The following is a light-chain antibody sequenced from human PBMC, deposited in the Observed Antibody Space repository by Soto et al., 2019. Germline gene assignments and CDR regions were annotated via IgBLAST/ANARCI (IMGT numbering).Light chain of an antibody. Sequence: QSALTQPASVSGSPGQSITISCTGTSSDVGAYNYVSWYQQHPVKAPKLMIYDVSSRPSGISNRFSGSKSGNTDSLTISGVQAEDEADYYFSSYASSSTVIFGGGTKLTVL. V-gene: IGLV2-14*01. CDR2: DVS. CDR1: SSDVGAYNY. J-gene: IGLJ2*01. CDR3: SSYASSSTVI.